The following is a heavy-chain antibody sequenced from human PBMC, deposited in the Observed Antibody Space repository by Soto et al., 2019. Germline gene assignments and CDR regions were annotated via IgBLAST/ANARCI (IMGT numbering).Heavy chain of an antibody. J-gene: IGHJ4*02. CDR1: GGSVSSGNYY. CDR2: FYYTGSI. V-gene: IGHV4-61*01. D-gene: IGHD3-22*01. Sequence: SDTLSLTCTVSGGSVSSGNYYWSWIRQPPGEGLEWIGYFYYTGSINYNPSLKSRVTISIDTSKNQFSLRLSSVTAADTAVYYCARSMFYSDGSNYSPFDYWGQGTLVTVSS. CDR3: ARSMFYSDGSNYSPFDY.